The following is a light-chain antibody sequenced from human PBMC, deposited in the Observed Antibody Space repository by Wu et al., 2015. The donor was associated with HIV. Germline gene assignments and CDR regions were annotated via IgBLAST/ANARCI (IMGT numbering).Light chain of an antibody. CDR3: QQYDNFPYT. CDR2: DAS. V-gene: IGKV1-33*01. J-gene: IGKJ2*01. CDR1: EDISNY. Sequence: DIQMTQSPSSLSTSVGDRVTITCQASEDISNYLNWYQQKPGKAPKLLIYDASNLESGVPSRFSGSGSGTHFTFTINSLQPEDIATYYCQQYDNFPYTFGQGTKLEIE.